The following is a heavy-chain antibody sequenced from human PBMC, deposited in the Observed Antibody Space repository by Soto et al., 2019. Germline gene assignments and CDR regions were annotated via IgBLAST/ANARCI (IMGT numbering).Heavy chain of an antibody. CDR3: ARGRNWNVDYYYYGMDV. V-gene: IGHV1-8*01. D-gene: IGHD1-1*01. Sequence: ASVKVSCKASGYTFTSYDINWVRQATGQGLEWMGWMNPNSGNTGYAQKFQGRVTMTRNTSISTAYMELSSLRSEDTAVYYCARGRNWNVDYYYYGMDVWGQGTTVTVSS. J-gene: IGHJ6*02. CDR2: MNPNSGNT. CDR1: GYTFTSYD.